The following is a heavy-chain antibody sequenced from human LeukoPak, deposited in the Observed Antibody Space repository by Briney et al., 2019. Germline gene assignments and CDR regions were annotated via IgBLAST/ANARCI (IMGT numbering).Heavy chain of an antibody. J-gene: IGHJ5*02. Sequence: SETLSLNCSVSGGSISSYYWSWIRQPPGKGLEWFGYIYYSGTTNYKPSLKSRVTMSVGTSKTQFSLKLSSVTAADRAVYYCARGVAAPWFDPWGQGTLVTVSS. V-gene: IGHV4-59*01. CDR3: ARGVAAPWFDP. CDR2: IYYSGTT. D-gene: IGHD6-6*01. CDR1: GGSISSYY.